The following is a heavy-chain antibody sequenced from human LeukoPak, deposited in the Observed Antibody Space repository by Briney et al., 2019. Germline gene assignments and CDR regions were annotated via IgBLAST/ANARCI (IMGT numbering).Heavy chain of an antibody. CDR2: ITPIFDTA. CDR1: GGTFSRFT. V-gene: IGHV1-69*13. Sequence: GASVKVSCKASGGTFSRFTISWVRQAPGQGFEWMGGITPIFDTANFAQKFQGRVSITADESTSTAFMELSSLRSEDTAVYYCARGHPKGAFDIWGQGTMVTVSS. CDR3: ARGHPKGAFDI. J-gene: IGHJ3*02.